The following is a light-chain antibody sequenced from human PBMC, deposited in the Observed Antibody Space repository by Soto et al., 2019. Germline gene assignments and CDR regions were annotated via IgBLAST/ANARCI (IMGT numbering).Light chain of an antibody. V-gene: IGKV1-9*01. Sequence: GGRVNITCRASQGMSGYLAWYQQKPGKAPKLLIYAASTLQSGVPSRFSGSGSGTEFTLTISSLQPEDFATYYCQQLNSYPRTFGQGTKVEIK. J-gene: IGKJ1*01. CDR3: QQLNSYPRT. CDR2: AAS. CDR1: QGMSGY.